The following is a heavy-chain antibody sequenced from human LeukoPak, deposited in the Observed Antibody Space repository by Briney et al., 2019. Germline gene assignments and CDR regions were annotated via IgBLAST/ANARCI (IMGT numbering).Heavy chain of an antibody. D-gene: IGHD3-22*01. CDR3: SKSPRDRSRL. V-gene: IGHV1-2*02. Sequence: ASVQVSCKSSGYSFTGYFIHWVRQAPGQGLEWMGWINPNSGDTYYAQSFRGRVTMTRDASIATAYMQLSGLTSDDTAVYYCSKSPRDRSRLWGRGTLVTVSS. J-gene: IGHJ1*01. CDR1: GYSFTGYF. CDR2: INPNSGDT.